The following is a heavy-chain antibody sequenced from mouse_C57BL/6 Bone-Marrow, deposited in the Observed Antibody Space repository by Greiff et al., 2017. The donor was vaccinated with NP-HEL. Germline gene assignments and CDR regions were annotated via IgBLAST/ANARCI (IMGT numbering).Heavy chain of an antibody. D-gene: IGHD3-1*01. Sequence: DVKLVESGGGLVQPGGSLKLSCAASGFTFSDYYMYWVRQTPEKRLEWVAYISNGGGSTYYPDTVKGRFTISRDNAKNTLYLQMSRLKSEDTAMYYCARHGAIAWFAYWGQGTLVTVSA. CDR1: GFTFSDYY. J-gene: IGHJ3*01. CDR2: ISNGGGST. V-gene: IGHV5-12*01. CDR3: ARHGAIAWFAY.